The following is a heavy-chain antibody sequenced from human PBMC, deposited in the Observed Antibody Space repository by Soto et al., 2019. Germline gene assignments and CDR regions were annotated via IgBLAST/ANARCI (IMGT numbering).Heavy chain of an antibody. V-gene: IGHV1-69*01. Sequence: QVQLVQSGAEVKKPGSSVKVSCKASGGTFSSYAISWVRQAPGQGLEWMGGIIPIFGTANYAQKFQGRVTITADESTSPAYMELSSLRSEDTAVYYCASPVDTTYVYYYYGMDVWGQGTTVTVSS. D-gene: IGHD5-18*01. J-gene: IGHJ6*02. CDR2: IIPIFGTA. CDR1: GGTFSSYA. CDR3: ASPVDTTYVYYYYGMDV.